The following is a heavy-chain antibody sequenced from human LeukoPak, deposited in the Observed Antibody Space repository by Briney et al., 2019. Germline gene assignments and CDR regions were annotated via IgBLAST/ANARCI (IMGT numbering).Heavy chain of an antibody. CDR1: GFSFNSYW. Sequence: QPGGSLRLSCAASGFSFNSYWMHWVRQAPGSGLVWVSRISNDGRSTSFADSVKGRFTIPRDNAKNTLYLQMNSLSAEDTAVYYCTRGREGNYGLFDSWGQGTLVTVSS. J-gene: IGHJ4*02. D-gene: IGHD3-10*01. V-gene: IGHV3-74*01. CDR2: ISNDGRST. CDR3: TRGREGNYGLFDS.